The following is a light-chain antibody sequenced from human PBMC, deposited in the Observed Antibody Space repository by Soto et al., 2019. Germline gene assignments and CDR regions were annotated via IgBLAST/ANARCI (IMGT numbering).Light chain of an antibody. CDR1: SSKTGKNY. CDR2: DNN. J-gene: IGLJ3*02. Sequence: QSVLTQPPSVSAAPGQKVTISCSGSSSKTGKNYVSWYQQLPGTAPKLLIYDNNKRPSGIPDRFSGSKSGTSATLGITGLQTGDEADYYCETWDSSVSAWVFGGGTKLTVL. V-gene: IGLV1-51*01. CDR3: ETWDSSVSAWV.